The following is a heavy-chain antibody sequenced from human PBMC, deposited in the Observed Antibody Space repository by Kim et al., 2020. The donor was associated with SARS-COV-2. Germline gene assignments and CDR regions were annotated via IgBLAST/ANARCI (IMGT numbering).Heavy chain of an antibody. CDR1: GFTFSSYW. Sequence: GGSLRLSCAASGFTFSSYWMSWVRQAPGKGLEWVAYIKQDGSEKYYADSVKGRFTISRDNAKNSLYLQMNSLRAEDTAVYYCARETPHMQGDNWFDPWGEGTLVTVSS. D-gene: IGHD3-16*01. V-gene: IGHV3-7*01. CDR2: IKQDGSEK. J-gene: IGHJ5*02. CDR3: ARETPHMQGDNWFDP.